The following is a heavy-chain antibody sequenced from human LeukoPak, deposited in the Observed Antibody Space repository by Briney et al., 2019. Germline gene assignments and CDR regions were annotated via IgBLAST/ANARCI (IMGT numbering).Heavy chain of an antibody. CDR1: GYTFTGYY. J-gene: IGHJ4*02. Sequence: ASVKVSCKASGYTFTGYYIHWVRQAPGQGLEWMGWINPNSGGTNYAQKFQGRVTMTRDTSISTAYMELSRLRFDDTAVYYCARGGVRGVTGPDYWGQGTLVTVSS. CDR3: ARGGVRGVTGPDY. V-gene: IGHV1-2*02. CDR2: INPNSGGT. D-gene: IGHD3-10*01.